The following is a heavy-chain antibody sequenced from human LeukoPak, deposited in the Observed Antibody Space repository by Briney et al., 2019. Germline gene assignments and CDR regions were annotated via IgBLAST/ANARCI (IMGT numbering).Heavy chain of an antibody. CDR1: GFTFSSYG. CDR2: IWYDGSNK. D-gene: IGHD3-16*01. J-gene: IGHJ4*02. Sequence: HPGRSLRLSCAASGFTFSSYGMHWVRQAPGKGLEWVAVIWYDGSNKYCADSVKGRFTVSRDNSKNTLYLQMNSLRAEGTAVYYCARGGYGHLDYWGQGTLVTVSS. CDR3: ARGGYGHLDY. V-gene: IGHV3-33*01.